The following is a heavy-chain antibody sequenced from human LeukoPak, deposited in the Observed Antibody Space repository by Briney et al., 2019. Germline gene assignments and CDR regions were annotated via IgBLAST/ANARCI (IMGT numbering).Heavy chain of an antibody. CDR1: GFTFSTYN. CDR2: IKLDGSET. Sequence: GGSLRLSCAASGFTFSTYNMNWVRQAPGKGLEWVANIKLDGSETHYADSVKGRFTISRDNARNSLYLQMNSLRVEDTAVYYCARDTSPSIAAAGYDAFDIWGQGTMVIVSS. D-gene: IGHD6-13*01. CDR3: ARDTSPSIAAAGYDAFDI. J-gene: IGHJ3*02. V-gene: IGHV3-7*01.